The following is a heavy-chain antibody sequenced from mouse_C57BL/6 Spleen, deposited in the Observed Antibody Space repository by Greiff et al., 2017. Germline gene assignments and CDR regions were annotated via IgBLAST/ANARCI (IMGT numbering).Heavy chain of an antibody. CDR2: INYDGSST. CDR3: AREEDYYGSSYGYFDV. D-gene: IGHD1-1*01. J-gene: IGHJ1*03. V-gene: IGHV5-16*01. Sequence: EVKVVESEGGLVQPGSSMKLSCTASGFTFSDYYMAWVRQVPEKGLEWVANINYDGSSTYYLDSLKSRFIISRDNAKNILYLQMSSLQSEDTATYYCAREEDYYGSSYGYFDVWGTGTTVTVSS. CDR1: GFTFSDYY.